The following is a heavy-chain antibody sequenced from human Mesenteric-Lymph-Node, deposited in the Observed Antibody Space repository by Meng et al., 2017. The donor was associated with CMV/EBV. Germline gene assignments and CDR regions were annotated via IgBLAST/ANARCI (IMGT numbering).Heavy chain of an antibody. V-gene: IGHV4-39*07. J-gene: IGHJ3*02. CDR1: GGSISSSSYY. CDR2: IYYSGST. CDR3: ARDRYPGAFDI. D-gene: IGHD1-1*01. Sequence: LRLSCTVSGGSISSSSYYWGWIRQPPGKGLEWIGSIYYSGSTYYNPSLKSRVTISVDTSKNQFSLKLSSVTAADTAVYYCARDRYPGAFDIWGQGTMVTVSS.